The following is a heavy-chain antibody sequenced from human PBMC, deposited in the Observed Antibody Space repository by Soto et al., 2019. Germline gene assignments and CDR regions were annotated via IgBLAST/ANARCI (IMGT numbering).Heavy chain of an antibody. Sequence: QVQLQQWGAGLLKPSETLSLTCAVSGGSFTGYFWNWIHQTPGKGLEWIGEINQSGSTTYNPSLKSRVTISVDRSKNQFSLGLNSVTAADTAVYYCARGNFWSGYDPSYYYYMDVWGKGTAVTVSS. CDR3: ARGNFWSGYDPSYYYYMDV. J-gene: IGHJ6*03. CDR1: GGSFTGYF. V-gene: IGHV4-34*02. CDR2: INQSGST. D-gene: IGHD3-3*01.